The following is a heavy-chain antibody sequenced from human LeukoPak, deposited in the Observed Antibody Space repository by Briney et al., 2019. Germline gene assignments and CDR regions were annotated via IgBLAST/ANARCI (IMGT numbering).Heavy chain of an antibody. CDR2: VSTSNPHT. Sequence: ASVKVSCKTSGYTFTNYGTSWVRQAPGQGLEWMGWVSTSNPHTNYAPKFRGRVIMTIDTSTTTAYLEMRSLTSDDTADYYCARDRFLWGLGNWFDLWGQGTLVTVTS. CDR3: ARDRFLWGLGNWFDL. J-gene: IGHJ5*02. V-gene: IGHV1-18*01. D-gene: IGHD3-3*01. CDR1: GYTFTNYG.